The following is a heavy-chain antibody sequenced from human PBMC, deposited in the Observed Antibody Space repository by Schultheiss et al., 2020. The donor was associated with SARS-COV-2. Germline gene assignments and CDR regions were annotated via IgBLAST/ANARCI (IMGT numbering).Heavy chain of an antibody. Sequence: GGSLRLSYAASGVSFSNFEMNWVRQAPGKGLEWVSYISSSGSSIYYADSVKGRFTISRDNAKNSLYLQMNNLRVEDTAVYYCARGGGIAVSPFDYWGQGTLVTVSS. CDR3: ARGGGIAVSPFDY. D-gene: IGHD6-19*01. CDR2: ISSSGSSI. J-gene: IGHJ4*02. V-gene: IGHV3-48*03. CDR1: GVSFSNFE.